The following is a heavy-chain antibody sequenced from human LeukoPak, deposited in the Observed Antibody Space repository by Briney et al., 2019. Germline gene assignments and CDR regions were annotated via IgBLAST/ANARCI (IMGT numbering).Heavy chain of an antibody. CDR1: GGSFSGYY. J-gene: IGHJ5*02. V-gene: IGHV4-34*01. CDR2: INHSGST. CDR3: ARASTDYYDSSGYIGWFDP. D-gene: IGHD3-22*01. Sequence: SETLSLTCAVYGGSFSGYYWSWIRQPPGKGLEWIGEINHSGSTNYNPSLKSRVTISVDTSKNQFSLELSSVTAADTAVYYCARASTDYYDSSGYIGWFDPWGQGTLVTVSS.